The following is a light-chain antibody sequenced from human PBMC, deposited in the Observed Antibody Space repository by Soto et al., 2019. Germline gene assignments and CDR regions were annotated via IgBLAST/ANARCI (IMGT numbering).Light chain of an antibody. CDR2: KAS. J-gene: IGKJ1*01. Sequence: DIQMTQSPSTLSASVGDRVAITCRASQSISIWLAWYQQKPGKAPKLLIYKASSLESGVPSRFSGSGSGTEFTLTISSLQPDDFETYYCQQYNDYSWTFGQGNKVEIK. CDR3: QQYNDYSWT. V-gene: IGKV1-5*03. CDR1: QSISIW.